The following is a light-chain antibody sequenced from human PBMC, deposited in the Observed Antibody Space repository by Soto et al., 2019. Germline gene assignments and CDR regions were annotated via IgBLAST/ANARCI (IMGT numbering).Light chain of an antibody. CDR1: QSVSSY. Sequence: EIVLTQSPATLSLSPGERATLSCRASQSVSSYLAWYQQKAGQAPRLLIYDASNRATGIPARFSGSGSGTDFTLTISSLEPEDFAVYYCQQRSNRLTFGGGTKVEIK. V-gene: IGKV3-11*01. J-gene: IGKJ4*01. CDR2: DAS. CDR3: QQRSNRLT.